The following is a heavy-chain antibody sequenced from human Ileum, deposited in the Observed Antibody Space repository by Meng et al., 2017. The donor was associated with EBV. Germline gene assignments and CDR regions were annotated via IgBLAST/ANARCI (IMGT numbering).Heavy chain of an antibody. V-gene: IGHV4-39*06. Sequence: CGPPLVKPWETLSLTWTVSGDSITSNYYYWGWFRQPFVKGPEWIATIDYSGNTYNNPSLENRVTFSRDTFKNQLTLNLTSLPATDTALYYCARGNFYYSSGCRFDPWGQGTLVTVSS. CDR1: GDSITSNYYY. J-gene: IGHJ5*02. D-gene: IGHD3-10*01. CDR2: IDYSGNT. CDR3: ARGNFYYSSGCRFDP.